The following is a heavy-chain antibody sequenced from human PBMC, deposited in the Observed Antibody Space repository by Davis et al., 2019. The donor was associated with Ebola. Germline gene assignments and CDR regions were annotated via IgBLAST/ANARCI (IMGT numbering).Heavy chain of an antibody. D-gene: IGHD4/OR15-4a*01. V-gene: IGHV3-30*02. CDR3: AKDKTMATQYWYFDL. CDR2: IRRDGSKK. Sequence: GESLKISCAASGFTFSTYGMHWVRQAPGKGLDWVALIRRDGSKKYYVDSVKGRFTISRDNSKNTFYLQMNSLRAEDTALYYCAKDKTMATQYWYFDLWGRGTLVTVSS. J-gene: IGHJ2*01. CDR1: GFTFSTYG.